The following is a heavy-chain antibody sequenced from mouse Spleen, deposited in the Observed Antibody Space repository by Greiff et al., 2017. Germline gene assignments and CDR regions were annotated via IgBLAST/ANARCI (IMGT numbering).Heavy chain of an antibody. Sequence: QVQLQQSGAELAKPGASVKMSCKASGYTFTSYWMHWVKQRPGQGLEWIGYINPSTGYTEYNQKFKDKATLTADKSSSTAYMQLSSLTSEDSAVYYCARGEDYDGDDYWGQGTTLTVSS. V-gene: IGHV1-7*01. CDR3: ARGEDYDGDDY. J-gene: IGHJ2*01. CDR1: GYTFTSYW. CDR2: INPSTGYT. D-gene: IGHD2-4*01.